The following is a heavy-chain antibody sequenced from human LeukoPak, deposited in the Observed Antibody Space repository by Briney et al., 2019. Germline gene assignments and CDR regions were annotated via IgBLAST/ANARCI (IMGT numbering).Heavy chain of an antibody. D-gene: IGHD3-3*01. V-gene: IGHV1-46*01. CDR1: GYTFTSYY. Sequence: ASVKVSCKASGYTFTSYYMHWVRQAPGQGLEWMGIINPSGGSTSYAQKFQGRVTMTRDTSTSTVYMELSSLRSEDTAVYYCARAAYLDFWSGDDDYWGQGTLVTVSS. J-gene: IGHJ4*02. CDR3: ARAAYLDFWSGDDDY. CDR2: INPSGGST.